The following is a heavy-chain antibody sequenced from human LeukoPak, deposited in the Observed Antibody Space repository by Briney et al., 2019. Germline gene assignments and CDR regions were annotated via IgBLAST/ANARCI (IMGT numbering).Heavy chain of an antibody. D-gene: IGHD6-13*01. CDR3: ARYIGAAAGYFDY. V-gene: IGHV3-48*01. CDR2: ISSSSSTI. Sequence: GGSLRLSCAASGFTFSSYSMNWVRQAPGKGLEWVSYISSSSSTIYYADSVKGRFTISRDNSKNTLYLQMNSLRAEDTAVYYCARYIGAAAGYFDYWGQGTLVTVSS. CDR1: GFTFSSYS. J-gene: IGHJ4*02.